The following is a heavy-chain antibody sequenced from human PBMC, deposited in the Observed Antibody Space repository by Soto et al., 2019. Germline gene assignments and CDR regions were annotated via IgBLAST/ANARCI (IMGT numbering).Heavy chain of an antibody. CDR2: IIPNVGTA. D-gene: IGHD4-17*01. CDR3: ARDSQTAVTTVTTVEFDF. J-gene: IGHJ4*02. CDR1: GYTFTGYA. V-gene: IGHV1-69*06. Sequence: GASVKVSCKVSGYTFTGYAIHWVRQAPGQGLEWMGGIIPNVGTANYAQKLQGRVTVTADKATSTAYMELSSLRSEDTAVYYCARDSQTAVTTVTTVEFDFWGQGTLVTVSS.